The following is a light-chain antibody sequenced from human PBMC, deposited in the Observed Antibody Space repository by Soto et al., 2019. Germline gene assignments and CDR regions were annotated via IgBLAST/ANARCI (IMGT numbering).Light chain of an antibody. J-gene: IGLJ1*01. Sequence: QSVLTQPASVSGSPGQSITISCTGTSSDVGIYNYVSWYQQHPGKAPQLMIYEVTNRPSGVSNRFSGSKSGNTASLTISGLQAEDEADYYCSSYTTRNTLVFGTGTKLTVL. CDR1: SSDVGIYNY. CDR3: SSYTTRNTLV. CDR2: EVT. V-gene: IGLV2-14*01.